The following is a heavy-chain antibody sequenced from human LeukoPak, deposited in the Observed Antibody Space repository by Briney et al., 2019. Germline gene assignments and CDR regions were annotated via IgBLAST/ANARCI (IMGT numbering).Heavy chain of an antibody. CDR3: ARDQSGSYYQFGY. CDR2: IYYSGST. CDR1: GGSISSYY. D-gene: IGHD3-10*01. V-gene: IGHV4-59*01. Sequence: PSETLSLTCTVSGGSISSYYWSWIRQPPGKGLEWIGYIYYSGSTNYNPSLKSRVTISVDTSKNQFSLKLSSVTAADTAVYYCARDQSGSYYQFGYWGQGTLVTVSS. J-gene: IGHJ4*02.